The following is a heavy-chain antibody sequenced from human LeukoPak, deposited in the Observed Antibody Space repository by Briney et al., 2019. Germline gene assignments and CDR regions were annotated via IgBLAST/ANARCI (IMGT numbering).Heavy chain of an antibody. V-gene: IGHV3-43*02. J-gene: IGHJ5*02. CDR3: AKDIDYCGGDCYSANWFDP. CDR1: GFTFDDYG. Sequence: GGSLRLSCAASGFTFDDYGMSWVRQAPGKGLEWVSLISGDGGSTYYADSVKGRFTISRDNSKNSLYLQMNSLRTEDTALYYCAKDIDYCGGDCYSANWFDPWGQGTLVTVSS. D-gene: IGHD2-21*02. CDR2: ISGDGGST.